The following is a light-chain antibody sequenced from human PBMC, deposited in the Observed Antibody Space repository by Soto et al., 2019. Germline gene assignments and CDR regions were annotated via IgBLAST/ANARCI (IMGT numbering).Light chain of an antibody. CDR3: SSYTSSSTDV. CDR2: DAS. J-gene: IGLJ1*01. V-gene: IGLV2-14*01. Sequence: QSALTQPASVSGSPGQSITISCTGTSSDVGFSNYVFWYQQHPGKAPKLIISDASNRPSGVSNRFSGSKSSNTASLTISRLQADDEADYYCSSYTSSSTDVFGTGTKLTVL. CDR1: SSDVGFSNY.